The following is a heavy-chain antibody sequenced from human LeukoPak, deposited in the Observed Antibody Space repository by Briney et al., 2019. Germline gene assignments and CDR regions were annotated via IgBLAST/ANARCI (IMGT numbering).Heavy chain of an antibody. CDR3: ARSPSRRGPIAAAGSNWLDP. CDR2: MNPNSGNT. Sequence: RASVKVSCKASGYTFTSYDINWVRQATGQGLEWMGWMNPNSGNTGYAQKIQGRDTMTRNTSISTAYMELSSLSSEDTAVYYWARSPSRRGPIAAAGSNWLDPWGQGTLVTVSS. V-gene: IGHV1-8*01. D-gene: IGHD6-13*01. J-gene: IGHJ5*02. CDR1: GYTFTSYD.